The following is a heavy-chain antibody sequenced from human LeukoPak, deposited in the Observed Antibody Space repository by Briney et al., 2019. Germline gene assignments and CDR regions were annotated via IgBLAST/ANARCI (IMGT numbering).Heavy chain of an antibody. CDR3: ARDVTMVRGGGPNWFDP. CDR2: ISSSSSYT. J-gene: IGHJ5*02. Sequence: GGSLRLSCAASGFTFSDYYMSWIRQAPGKGLEWASYISSSSSYTNYADSVKGRFTISRDNAKNSLYLQMNSLRAEDTAVYYCARDVTMVRGGGPNWFDPWGQGTLVTVSS. V-gene: IGHV3-11*05. D-gene: IGHD3-10*01. CDR1: GFTFSDYY.